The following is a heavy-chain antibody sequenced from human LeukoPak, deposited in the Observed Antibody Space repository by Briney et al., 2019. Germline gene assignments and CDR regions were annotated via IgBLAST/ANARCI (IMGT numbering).Heavy chain of an antibody. CDR3: ARSRFTYYYGSGSSPFDP. CDR1: GGTFSSYA. J-gene: IGHJ5*02. CDR2: IIPIFGTA. V-gene: IGHV1-69*13. D-gene: IGHD3-10*01. Sequence: ASVKVSCKASGGTFSSYAISWVRQAPGQGLEWMGGIIPIFGTANYAQKFQGRVTITADESTSTAYMELSSLRSEDTAVYYCARSRFTYYYGSGSSPFDPWGQGTLVTVSS.